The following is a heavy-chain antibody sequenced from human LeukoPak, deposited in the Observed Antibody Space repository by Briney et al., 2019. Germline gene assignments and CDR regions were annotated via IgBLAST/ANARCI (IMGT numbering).Heavy chain of an antibody. Sequence: SETLSLTCTVSGGSISSYYWSWIRQPPGKGLEWIGYIYYSGSTNYNPSLKSRVTISVDTSKNQFSLKLSSVTAADTAVYYCARRAGTNRGGYAFDIWGQGTMVTVSS. CDR2: IYYSGST. V-gene: IGHV4-59*01. CDR1: GGSISSYY. CDR3: ARRAGTNRGGYAFDI. J-gene: IGHJ3*02. D-gene: IGHD1-7*01.